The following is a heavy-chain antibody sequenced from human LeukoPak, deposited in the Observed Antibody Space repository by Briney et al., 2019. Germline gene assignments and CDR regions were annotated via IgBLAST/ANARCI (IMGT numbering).Heavy chain of an antibody. CDR1: GGSISSGGYY. V-gene: IGHV4-31*03. J-gene: IGHJ4*02. Sequence: SETLSLTCTVSGGSISSGGYYRSWIRQHPGKGLEWIGYIYYSGSTYYNPSLKSRVTISVDTSKNQFSLKLSSVTAADTAVYYCAREAEYSSSWYRGRGYYFDYWGQGTLVTVSS. CDR3: AREAEYSSSWYRGRGYYFDY. D-gene: IGHD6-13*01. CDR2: IYYSGST.